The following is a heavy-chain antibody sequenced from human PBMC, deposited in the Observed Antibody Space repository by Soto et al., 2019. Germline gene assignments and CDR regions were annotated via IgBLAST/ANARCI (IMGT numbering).Heavy chain of an antibody. CDR1: GFIFNSYS. J-gene: IGHJ4*02. V-gene: IGHV3-48*01. CDR3: GSSASPDDY. Sequence: EVQLVESGGGLVQPGGSLRLSCVASGFIFNSYSMNWLRQAPGKGLEWISYINSGSTSVFYADSVKGRFTISRDNAKNSLYLQMNSLRAEDTAVYYCGSSASPDDYWGQGTLVTVSS. CDR2: INSGSTSV. D-gene: IGHD3-22*01.